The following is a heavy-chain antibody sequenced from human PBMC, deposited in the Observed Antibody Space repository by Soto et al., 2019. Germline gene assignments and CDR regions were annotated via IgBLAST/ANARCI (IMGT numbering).Heavy chain of an antibody. CDR2: IYYSGST. J-gene: IGHJ4*02. V-gene: IGHV4-30-4*02. CDR1: GGSISSGDYY. D-gene: IGHD3-10*01. Sequence: PSETLSLTCTVSGGSISSGDYYWSWIRQPPGKGLEWIGYIYYSGSTYYNPSLKSRVTISVHTSKNQSSPKLSSVTAEDTAVYYCARVGGFGATTIDYWGKGTLGTVSS. CDR3: ARVGGFGATTIDY.